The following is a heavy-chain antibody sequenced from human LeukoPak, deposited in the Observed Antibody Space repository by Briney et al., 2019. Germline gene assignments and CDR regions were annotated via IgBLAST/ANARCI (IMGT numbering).Heavy chain of an antibody. Sequence: SETLSLTCTVSGDSISTGGYYWSWIRQHPGKGLEWIGFIYYSGSAYYNPSLKSRLTISVDTSKNQFSLRLSSVTAADTAVYYCARDTLLYSSGWPDYWGQGTLVTVSS. CDR2: IYYSGSA. J-gene: IGHJ4*02. CDR3: ARDTLLYSSGWPDY. V-gene: IGHV4-31*03. CDR1: GDSISTGGYY. D-gene: IGHD6-19*01.